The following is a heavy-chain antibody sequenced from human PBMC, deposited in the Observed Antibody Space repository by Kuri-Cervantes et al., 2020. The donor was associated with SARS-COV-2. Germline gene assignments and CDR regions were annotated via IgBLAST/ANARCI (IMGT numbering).Heavy chain of an antibody. CDR3: ARDLAYDSSGYAFDY. Sequence: SETQSLTCTVSGGSISSGSYYWSWIRQPAGKGLEWIGRIYTSGSTNYNPSLESRVTISVDTSKNQFSLKLSSVTAADTAVYYCARDLAYDSSGYAFDYWGQGTLVTVSS. V-gene: IGHV4-61*02. D-gene: IGHD3-22*01. CDR1: GGSISSGSYY. CDR2: IYTSGST. J-gene: IGHJ4*02.